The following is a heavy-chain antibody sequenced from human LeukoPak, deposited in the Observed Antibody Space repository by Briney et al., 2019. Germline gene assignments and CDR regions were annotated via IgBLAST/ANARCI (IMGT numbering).Heavy chain of an antibody. J-gene: IGHJ4*02. D-gene: IGHD2/OR15-2a*01. CDR1: GTYW. V-gene: IGHV3-74*01. CDR3: VSFYETY. Sequence: PGGSLRLSCAASGTYWMHLVRQVPGEGLVWVSHINSDGSWTSYADSVKGRFTISKDNAKNTVYLQMNSLRAEDTAVYYCVSFYETYWGRGTLVTVSS. CDR2: INSDGSWT.